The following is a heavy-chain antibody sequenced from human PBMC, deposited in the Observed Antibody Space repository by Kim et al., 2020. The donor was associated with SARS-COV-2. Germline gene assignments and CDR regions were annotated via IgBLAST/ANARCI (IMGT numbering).Heavy chain of an antibody. Sequence: GGSLRLSCAASGFTFSDYYMSWIRQAPGKGLEWVSYISSSSSYTNYADSVKGRFTISRDNAKNSLYLQMNSLRAEDTAVYYCARALGYCTNGVCYSLGSFDPWGQGTLVTVSS. D-gene: IGHD2-8*01. CDR3: ARALGYCTNGVCYSLGSFDP. J-gene: IGHJ5*02. CDR1: GFTFSDYY. V-gene: IGHV3-11*05. CDR2: ISSSSSYT.